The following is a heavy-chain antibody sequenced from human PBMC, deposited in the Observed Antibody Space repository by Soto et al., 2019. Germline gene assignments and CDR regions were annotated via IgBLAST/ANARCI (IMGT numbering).Heavy chain of an antibody. Sequence: QVQLQESGPGLVKPSETLSLTCSVSGGSVSSGSYYWSWIRQPPGKGLEWIGYIDNSGTINYNPSREGRVIISVDTATNQFSLKLTSVTAADTAVYYCAREGRISLIRGVKFFDSWGQGTLVTVSS. J-gene: IGHJ4*02. CDR2: IDNSGTI. V-gene: IGHV4-61*01. CDR1: GGSVSSGSYY. D-gene: IGHD3-10*01. CDR3: AREGRISLIRGVKFFDS.